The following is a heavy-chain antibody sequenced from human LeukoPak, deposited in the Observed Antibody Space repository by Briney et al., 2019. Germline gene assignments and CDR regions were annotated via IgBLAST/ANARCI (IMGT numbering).Heavy chain of an antibody. CDR2: IDEDGTAT. J-gene: IGHJ3*02. CDR1: GFISTNYW. V-gene: IGHV3-74*01. Sequence: GGSLRLSCAASGFISTNYWIHWVRQVPGKGLVWVSRIDEDGTATHYADSVRGRFAISRDSAKNTVYLQMNILRAEDTALYYCTRNEGGNYKGVFDIWGKGTGVTVSS. D-gene: IGHD3-16*01. CDR3: TRNEGGNYKGVFDI.